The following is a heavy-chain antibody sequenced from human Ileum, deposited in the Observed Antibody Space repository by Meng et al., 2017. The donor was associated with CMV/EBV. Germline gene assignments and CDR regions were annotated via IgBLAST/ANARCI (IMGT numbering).Heavy chain of an antibody. CDR1: GFIFSTYT. CDR2: ISSSSAHI. V-gene: IGHV3-21*01. CDR3: ARTRGYSYGFDY. D-gene: IGHD5-18*01. Sequence: SCAASGFIFSTYTIHWVRQAPGKGLEWVSSISSSSAHIYYADSLEGRLTISRDNAKNSLYLQMNSLRAEDTAVYYCARTRGYSYGFDYWGQGTLVTVSS. J-gene: IGHJ4*02.